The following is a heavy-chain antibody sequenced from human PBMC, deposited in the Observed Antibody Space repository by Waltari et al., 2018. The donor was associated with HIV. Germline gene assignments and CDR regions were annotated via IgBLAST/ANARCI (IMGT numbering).Heavy chain of an antibody. CDR2: IKMKIDGGTA. CDR1: GFDFSNAW. V-gene: IGHV3-15*01. CDR3: TTDKSWSPDY. Sequence: EVRLVESGGGLVKPGGSHIISGKASGFDFSNAWMSWVRQAPGKGREWLGRIKMKIDGGTADYTQSVQGRFSISRDDSTNTLYLEMNRLKSEDTAVYYCTTDKSWSPDYWGQGTLVTVSS. J-gene: IGHJ4*02.